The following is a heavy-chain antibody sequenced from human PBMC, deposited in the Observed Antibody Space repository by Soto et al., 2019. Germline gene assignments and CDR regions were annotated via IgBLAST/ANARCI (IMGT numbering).Heavy chain of an antibody. V-gene: IGHV3-23*01. CDR1: RFDFSSYE. CDR3: ARGGGYCTPTSCAIDS. D-gene: IGHD2-8*01. CDR2: VSLTGDRT. J-gene: IGHJ4*02. Sequence: EVQLLESGGGLVQPGGSLRLSCVASRFDFSSYEMSWVRQAPGKGLEWVSRVSLTGDRTNYAGSVKGRFTVSRDIFKNALYLEMDSLRPDDTAIYYCARGGGYCTPTSCAIDSWGRGTPVTVSS.